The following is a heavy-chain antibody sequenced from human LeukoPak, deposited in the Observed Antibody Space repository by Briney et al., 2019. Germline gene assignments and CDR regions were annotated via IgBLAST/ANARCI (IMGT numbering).Heavy chain of an antibody. CDR2: INHSGST. D-gene: IGHD3-22*01. V-gene: IGHV4-34*01. Sequence: PSETLSLTXAVYGGSFSGYYWSWIRQPPGKGLEWVGEINHSGSTNYNPSLKSRVTISVDTSKNQFSLKLSSVTAADTAVYYCARGRAYYDSSGYYYGYWGQGTLVTVSS. J-gene: IGHJ4*02. CDR1: GGSFSGYY. CDR3: ARGRAYYDSSGYYYGY.